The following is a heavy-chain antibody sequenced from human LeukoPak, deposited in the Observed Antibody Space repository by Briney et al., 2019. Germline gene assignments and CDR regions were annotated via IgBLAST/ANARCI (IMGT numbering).Heavy chain of an antibody. CDR3: AREETAVAGNFDY. CDR1: GDSVSSNSAA. CDR2: IYYRSKWYN. D-gene: IGHD6-19*01. Sequence: SQTLSLTCAISGDSVSSNSAAWNWIRQPPSRGLEWLGRIYYRSKWYNDYAVSVKSRITINPDTSKNQFSLQLNSVTPEDTAVYYCAREETAVAGNFDYWGQGTLVTVSS. J-gene: IGHJ4*02. V-gene: IGHV6-1*01.